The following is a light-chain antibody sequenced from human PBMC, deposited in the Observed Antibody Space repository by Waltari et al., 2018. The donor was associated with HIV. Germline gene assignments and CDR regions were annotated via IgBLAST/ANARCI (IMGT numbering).Light chain of an antibody. J-gene: IGLJ1*01. CDR3: AAWDHSRSGFYV. V-gene: IGLV1-47*02. CDR1: TSNIGTNY. CDR2: NND. Sequence: QSVLTQPSSASGTPGQRVTISCSGSTSNIGTNYVFWYQQLPGTAPKLLIFNNDRRPSGVPDRFSASKSGTSASLAISGLLSEEEADYFCAAWDHSRSGFYVFGTGTKVTV.